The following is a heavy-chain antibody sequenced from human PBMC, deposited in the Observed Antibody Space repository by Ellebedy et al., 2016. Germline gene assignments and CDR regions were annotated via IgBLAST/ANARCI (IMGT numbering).Heavy chain of an antibody. CDR3: YYGHYSGY. D-gene: IGHD4-17*01. Sequence: GESLKISXTASGLNFNTFFMSWVRQAPGKGLEWVSTISGAGDDTHLADSVKGRFTVSRDNSMNTVYLQMNRLRAEDTAVYYCYYGHYSGYWGQGTLVTVSS. V-gene: IGHV3-23*01. CDR1: GLNFNTFF. CDR2: ISGAGDDT. J-gene: IGHJ4*02.